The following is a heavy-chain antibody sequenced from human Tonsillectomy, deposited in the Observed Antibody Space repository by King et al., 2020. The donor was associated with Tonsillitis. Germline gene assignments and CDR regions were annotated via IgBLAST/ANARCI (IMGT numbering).Heavy chain of an antibody. CDR3: AKASRVAVAGSRFDY. CDR1: GFTFRYYA. CDR2: ISGSGNRT. J-gene: IGHJ4*02. V-gene: IGHV3-23*04. Sequence: VQLVESGGGSVQPGGSLRLSCAASGFTFRYYAMSWVRQAPGQGLEWVSGISGSGNRTYYVDSVKGRFTISRDSSKNTLYLHMNSLRADDTAIYYGAKASRVAVAGSRFDYWGQGTLVTVSS. D-gene: IGHD6-19*01.